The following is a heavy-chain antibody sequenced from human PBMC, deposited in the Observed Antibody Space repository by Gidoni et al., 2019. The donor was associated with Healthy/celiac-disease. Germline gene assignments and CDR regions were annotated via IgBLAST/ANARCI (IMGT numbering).Heavy chain of an antibody. D-gene: IGHD3-10*01. V-gene: IGHV3-21*01. CDR2: ISSSSSYI. J-gene: IGHJ6*02. CDR3: ASHPEGFGELLGVYYYYGMDV. CDR1: GFTFSSYS. Sequence: EVQLVESGGGLVKPGGSLRLSCAASGFTFSSYSMNWVRQAPGKGLEWVSSISSSSSYIYYADSVKGRFTISRDNAKNSLYLQMNSLRAEDTAVYYCASHPEGFGELLGVYYYYGMDVWGQGTTVTVSS.